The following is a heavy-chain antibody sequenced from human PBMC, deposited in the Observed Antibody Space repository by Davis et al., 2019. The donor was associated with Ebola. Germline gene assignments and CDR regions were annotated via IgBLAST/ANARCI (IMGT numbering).Heavy chain of an antibody. CDR3: ATLHFHYFYGMDV. CDR1: GITFSTYW. J-gene: IGHJ6*02. V-gene: IGHV3-7*01. CDR2: IKQAGTEK. Sequence: PGGSLRLSCEASGITFSTYWMTWVRQTPGKGLEWVANIKQAGTEKYYVDSVKGRFTISRDNAKNSLYLQMNSLTAEDTAVYYCATLHFHYFYGMDVWGQGTTVTVS.